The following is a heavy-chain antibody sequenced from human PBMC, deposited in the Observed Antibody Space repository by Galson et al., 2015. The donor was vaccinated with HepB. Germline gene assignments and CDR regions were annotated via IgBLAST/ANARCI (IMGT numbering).Heavy chain of an antibody. D-gene: IGHD3-16*01. CDR2: ISGSGGST. V-gene: IGHV3-23*01. CDR1: GFTFSSYA. J-gene: IGHJ6*02. CDR3: AKDGGLDYYGMDV. Sequence: SLRLSCAATGFTFSSYAMSWVRQAPGKGLEWVSAISGSGGSTYYADSVKGRFTISRDNSKNTLYLQMNSLRAEDTAVYYCAKDGGLDYYGMDVWGQGTTVTVSS.